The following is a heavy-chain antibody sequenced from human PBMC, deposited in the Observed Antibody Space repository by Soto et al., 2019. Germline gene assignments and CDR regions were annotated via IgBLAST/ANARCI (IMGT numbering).Heavy chain of an antibody. CDR3: AKAPAGIAVFDY. CDR2: ISYDGSNK. CDR1: GFTFSSYN. J-gene: IGHJ4*02. D-gene: IGHD6-19*01. Sequence: QVRLVESGGGVVQPGTSLRLSCAASGFTFSSYNMHWVRQAPGKGLEWVAIISYDGSNKNYADSVKGRFTISRDNSKNTLYLQMTSLRPEDTAVFYCAKAPAGIAVFDYWGQGTLVTVSS. V-gene: IGHV3-30*18.